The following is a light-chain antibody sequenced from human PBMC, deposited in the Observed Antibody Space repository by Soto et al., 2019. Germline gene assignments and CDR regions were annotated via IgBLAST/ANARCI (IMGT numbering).Light chain of an antibody. CDR1: QSVSSN. J-gene: IGKJ5*01. CDR3: QQYNNWSSIT. CDR2: GAS. V-gene: IGKV3-15*01. Sequence: EIVMTQSPATLSVSPGERATLSCRASQSVSSNLGWYQQRPGQAPRLLIYGASTRATGIPARFSGSGSGTEFTLTISSLLSEDSAVYYCQQYNNWSSITFGQGTRLEIK.